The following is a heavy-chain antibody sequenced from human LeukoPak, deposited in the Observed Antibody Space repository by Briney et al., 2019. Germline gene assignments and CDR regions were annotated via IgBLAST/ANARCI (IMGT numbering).Heavy chain of an antibody. V-gene: IGHV1-18*01. Sequence: ASVKVSCKASGYTFTSYGISWVRQAPGQGLEWMGWISANDGNTDYPQKLQGRVTITRDTSASTAYMELSSLRSEDTAVYYCARKFLSYDYWGQGTLVTVSS. CDR1: GYTFTSYG. CDR2: ISANDGNT. CDR3: ARKFLSYDY. J-gene: IGHJ4*02. D-gene: IGHD1-26*01.